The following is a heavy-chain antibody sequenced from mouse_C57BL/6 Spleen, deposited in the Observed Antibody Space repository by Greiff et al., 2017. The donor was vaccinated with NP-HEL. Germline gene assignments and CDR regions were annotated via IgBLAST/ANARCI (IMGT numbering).Heavy chain of an antibody. Sequence: QVQLQQPGAELVKPGASVKLSCKASGYTFTSYWMHWVKQRPGQGLEWIGMFHPNSGSTNYNEKFKSKATLTVDKSSSTAYMQLSSLTSEDSAVYYGAPIYYDYPYYAMDYWGQGTSVTVSS. J-gene: IGHJ4*01. CDR1: GYTFTSYW. CDR3: APIYYDYPYYAMDY. CDR2: FHPNSGST. D-gene: IGHD2-4*01. V-gene: IGHV1-64*01.